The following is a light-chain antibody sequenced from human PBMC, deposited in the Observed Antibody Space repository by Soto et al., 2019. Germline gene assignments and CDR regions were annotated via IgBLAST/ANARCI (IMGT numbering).Light chain of an antibody. V-gene: IGLV2-14*01. CDR1: SSDVGTYNY. Sequence: QSVLTQPASVSGSPGQSITISCTGTSSDVGTYNYVSWYQHHPGKAPKLIIYEVSNRPSGVSNRFSGSKSGSTASLTISGLQAEDEADYHCTSYTRDTALVFGTGTKVIV. CDR3: TSYTRDTALV. CDR2: EVS. J-gene: IGLJ1*01.